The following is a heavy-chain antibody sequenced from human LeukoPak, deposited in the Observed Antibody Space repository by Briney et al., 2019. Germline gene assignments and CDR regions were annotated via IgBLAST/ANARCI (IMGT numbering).Heavy chain of an antibody. Sequence: ASVKVSCKASGYTSTSYVINWVRQATGQGLDWMGWMNPNSGNTGYAQKFQGRVTMTRNTSISTAYMELSSLRSEDTAVYYCARGRITMVRGVIPNWFDPWGQGTLVTVSS. D-gene: IGHD3-10*01. CDR2: MNPNSGNT. CDR3: ARGRITMVRGVIPNWFDP. V-gene: IGHV1-8*01. CDR1: GYTSTSYV. J-gene: IGHJ5*02.